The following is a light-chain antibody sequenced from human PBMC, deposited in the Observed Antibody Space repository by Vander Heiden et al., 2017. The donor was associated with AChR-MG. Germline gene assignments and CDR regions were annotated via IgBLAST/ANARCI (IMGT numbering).Light chain of an antibody. Sequence: QSVLTQPPSVSGAPGQRVTISCTGTPSNIGAGYDVHWYQQLPGTAPKLLIYGNSNRPAGVPDRFSGSKSGTSASLAITGLQAEEEADYYCQSYDSSLSGSEVFGGGTKLTVL. CDR2: GNS. CDR1: PSNIGAGYD. CDR3: QSYDSSLSGSEV. J-gene: IGLJ2*01. V-gene: IGLV1-40*01.